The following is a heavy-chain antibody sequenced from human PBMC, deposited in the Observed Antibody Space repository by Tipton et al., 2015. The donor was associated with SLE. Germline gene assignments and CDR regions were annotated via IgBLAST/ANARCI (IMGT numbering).Heavy chain of an antibody. CDR3: TTERDEDTTFDI. V-gene: IGHV3-15*01. Sequence: SLRLSCAASGFTFSKSGMTWVRQAPGKGLEWVGLISPTADGGATDYTAPVKDRSTISRDDSKNTLYLHMNSLKTEDTAMYYCTTERDEDTTFDIWGQGTMVTVSS. CDR2: ISPTADGGAT. J-gene: IGHJ3*02. CDR1: GFTFSKSG.